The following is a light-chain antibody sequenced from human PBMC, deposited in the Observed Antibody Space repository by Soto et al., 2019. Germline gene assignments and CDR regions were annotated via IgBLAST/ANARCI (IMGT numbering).Light chain of an antibody. Sequence: QLVLTQSPSASASLGASVKLTCTLSSGHSSYAIAWHQQQPEKGPRYLMKLNSDGSHSKGDGIPDRFSGSSSGAERYLTISSLQSEDEDDYDCQNWGTGIPGVFGGGTKLTVL. CDR1: SGHSSYA. J-gene: IGLJ3*02. V-gene: IGLV4-69*01. CDR2: LNSDGSH. CDR3: QNWGTGIPGV.